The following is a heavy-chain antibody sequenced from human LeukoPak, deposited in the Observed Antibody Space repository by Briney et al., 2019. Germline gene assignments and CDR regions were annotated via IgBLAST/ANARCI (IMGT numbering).Heavy chain of an antibody. CDR1: GGSISSYY. Sequence: SETLSLTCTVSGGSISSYYWSWIRQPPGKGLEWIGYIYYSGSTNYNPSLKSRVTISVDTSKNQFSLKLSSVTAADTAVYYCARAPSVADYYYYYGMDVWGQGTTVTVSS. J-gene: IGHJ6*02. D-gene: IGHD2-15*01. CDR2: IYYSGST. CDR3: ARAPSVADYYYYYGMDV. V-gene: IGHV4-59*01.